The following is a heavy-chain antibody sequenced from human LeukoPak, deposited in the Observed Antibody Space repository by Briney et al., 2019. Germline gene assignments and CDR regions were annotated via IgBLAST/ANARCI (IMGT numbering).Heavy chain of an antibody. J-gene: IGHJ4*02. CDR1: GGSFSGYY. Sequence: SETLSLTCAVYGGSFSGYYWSWIRQPPGKGLEWIGYIYYSGSTNYNPSLKSRVTISVDTSKNQFSLKLSSVTAADTAVYYCARVSGWSSYYFDYWGQGTLVTVSS. D-gene: IGHD6-19*01. CDR2: IYYSGST. V-gene: IGHV4-59*01. CDR3: ARVSGWSSYYFDY.